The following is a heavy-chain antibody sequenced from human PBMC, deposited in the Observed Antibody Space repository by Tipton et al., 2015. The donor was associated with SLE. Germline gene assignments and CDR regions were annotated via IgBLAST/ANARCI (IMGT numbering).Heavy chain of an antibody. V-gene: IGHV4-39*01. CDR2: IYYSGST. D-gene: IGHD2-15*01. Sequence: TLSLTCTVSGGSISSSSYYWGWIRQPPGKGLEWIGSIYYSGSTYYNPSLKSRVTISVDKSKNQFSLKLSSVTAADTAVYYCARQVAPFYGMDVWGQGTTVTVSS. J-gene: IGHJ6*02. CDR3: ARQVAPFYGMDV. CDR1: GGSISSSSYY.